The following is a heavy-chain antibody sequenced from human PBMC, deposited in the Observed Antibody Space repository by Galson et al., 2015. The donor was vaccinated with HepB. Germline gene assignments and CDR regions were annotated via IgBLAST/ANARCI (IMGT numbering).Heavy chain of an antibody. CDR1: GFTFSYYA. CDR3: ARDVKIVETWGWYFDY. Sequence: SLRLSCAASGFTFSYYAMNWVRQAPGKGLEWVSYISSSGHTKYYADSVKGRFTISRDNAQNSVYLEMNSLRAEDTAVYYCARDVKIVETWGWYFDYWGRGTLVTVSS. J-gene: IGHJ4*02. CDR2: ISSSGHTK. V-gene: IGHV3-48*03. D-gene: IGHD1-26*01.